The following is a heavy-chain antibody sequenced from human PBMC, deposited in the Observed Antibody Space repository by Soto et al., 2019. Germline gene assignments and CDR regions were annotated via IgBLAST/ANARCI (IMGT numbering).Heavy chain of an antibody. J-gene: IGHJ6*03. V-gene: IGHV3-74*01. CDR3: ARGGLYRFYMDV. CDR2: INGDESRR. Sequence: EVQLVESGGGLVQPGGSLRLSCAASGFTFSTYWMHWVRQAPGKGLVWVSRINGDESRRNYADSVEGRFTISRDNAKNTVYLQMNSLRDEDRAVYYCARGGLYRFYMDVWGKGTTVTVSS. CDR1: GFTFSTYW.